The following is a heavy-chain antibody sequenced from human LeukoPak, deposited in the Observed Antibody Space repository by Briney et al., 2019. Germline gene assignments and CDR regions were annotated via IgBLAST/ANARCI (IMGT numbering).Heavy chain of an antibody. CDR1: GGSISSYY. CDR2: IYTSGST. Sequence: SESLSLTCTVSGGSISSYYWSWIRQPAAKGLEGIGRIYTSGSTNYNPSLKSRATMSVDTSKIWFSLKLSSVTAEDTAVYYCARGGGYCSGGSCPIYWGQGTLVTVSS. CDR3: ARGGGYCSGGSCPIY. J-gene: IGHJ4*02. D-gene: IGHD2-15*01. V-gene: IGHV4-4*07.